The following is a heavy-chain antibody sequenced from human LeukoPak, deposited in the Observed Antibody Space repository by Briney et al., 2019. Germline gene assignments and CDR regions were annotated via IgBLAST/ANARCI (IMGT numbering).Heavy chain of an antibody. V-gene: IGHV3-7*01. CDR2: ISPDGSDK. CDR1: GFIFDNYW. J-gene: IGHJ4*02. Sequence: GGSLRLSCAASGFIFDNYWMAWVRQAPGKGLEWVANISPDGSDKYYVDSVKGRFTISRDNAKASLFLQMNSLRADDTAMYFCTRLGVGGYWGQGTLVTVSS. D-gene: IGHD3-16*01. CDR3: TRLGVGGY.